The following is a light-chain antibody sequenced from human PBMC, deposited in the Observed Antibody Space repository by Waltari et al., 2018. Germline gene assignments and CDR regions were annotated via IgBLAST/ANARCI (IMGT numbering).Light chain of an antibody. CDR3: QQSYSTLYT. CDR2: KAT. Sequence: DIQMTQSPSTLSASVGDRVTIICRASQSISNWLAWYQQKPGKAPKLLIHKATTLESGVPSRFSGSGSGTEFTLTISSLQPDDFATYYCQQSYSTLYTFGQGTKVEIK. V-gene: IGKV1-5*03. CDR1: QSISNW. J-gene: IGKJ2*01.